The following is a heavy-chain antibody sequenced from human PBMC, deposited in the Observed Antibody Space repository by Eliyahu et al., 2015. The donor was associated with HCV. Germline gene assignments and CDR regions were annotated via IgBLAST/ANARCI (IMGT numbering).Heavy chain of an antibody. J-gene: IGHJ4*02. D-gene: IGHD2-2*01. V-gene: IGHV4-39*01. CDR1: GGSIXSSSYY. CDR3: ARSGVVPSLSPFDY. CDR2: IYYSGST. Sequence: QLQLQESGPGLVKPSETLSLTCTVXGGSIXSSSYYWGWIRQPPGKGLEWIGSIYYSGSTYYNPSLKSRVTISVDTSKNQFSLKLSSVTAADTAVYYCARSGVVPSLSPFDYWGQGTLVTVSS.